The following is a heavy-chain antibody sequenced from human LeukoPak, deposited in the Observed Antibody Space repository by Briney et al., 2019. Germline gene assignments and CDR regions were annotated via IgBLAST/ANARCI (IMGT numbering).Heavy chain of an antibody. CDR1: GFTFDDYA. Sequence: GGSLRLSCAASGFTFDDYAMHWVRQAPGKGLEWVSGISWNSGSIGYADSVKGRFTISRDNAKNSLYLQMNSLRAEDTALYYCAKLDSSGYYYWGQGTLVTVSS. J-gene: IGHJ4*02. CDR3: AKLDSSGYYY. V-gene: IGHV3-9*01. D-gene: IGHD3-22*01. CDR2: ISWNSGSI.